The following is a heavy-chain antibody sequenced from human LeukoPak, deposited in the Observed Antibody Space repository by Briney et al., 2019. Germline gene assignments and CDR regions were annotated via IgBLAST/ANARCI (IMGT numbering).Heavy chain of an antibody. CDR3: ASAGATGYYYYMDV. CDR1: GFTFSSYS. CDR2: ISSSSSYI. J-gene: IGHJ6*03. V-gene: IGHV3-21*01. D-gene: IGHD1-26*01. Sequence: SGGSLRLSCAASGFTFSSYSMNWVRQAPGKGLEWVSSISSSSSYIYYADSVKGRFTISRDNAKNSLYLQMNSLRAEDTAVYYCASAGATGYYYYMDVWGKGTTVTVS.